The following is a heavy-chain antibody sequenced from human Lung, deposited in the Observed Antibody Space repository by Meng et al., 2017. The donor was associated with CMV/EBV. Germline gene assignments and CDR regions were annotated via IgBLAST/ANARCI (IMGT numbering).Heavy chain of an antibody. V-gene: IGHV4-59*01. J-gene: IGHJ5*02. CDR3: AREEGIGGFDP. CDR1: GGSISSYY. CDR2: IYYSGST. D-gene: IGHD3-10*01. Sequence: QVQRQEPGPGLVKPSETLSLTCTVSGGSISSYYWSWIRQPPGKGLEWIGYIYYSGSTNYHPSLKSRVTISVDTSKNQFSLKLSSVTAADTAVYYCAREEGIGGFDPWGQGTLVTVSS.